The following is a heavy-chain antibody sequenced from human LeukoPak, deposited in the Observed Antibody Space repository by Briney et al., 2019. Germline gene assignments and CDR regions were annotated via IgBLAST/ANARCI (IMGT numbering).Heavy chain of an antibody. Sequence: GGSLRLSCAASGFTFNTYTMNWVRQAPGKGLEWVAYIKKTGSETYYVDSVKGRFTITRDSTRNTLFLQMYSLRAEDTAVYFCAREDGYCSGGNCYSYFDSWGQGTLVTVSS. V-gene: IGHV3-7*01. CDR2: IKKTGSET. D-gene: IGHD2-15*01. CDR1: GFTFNTYT. J-gene: IGHJ4*02. CDR3: AREDGYCSGGNCYSYFDS.